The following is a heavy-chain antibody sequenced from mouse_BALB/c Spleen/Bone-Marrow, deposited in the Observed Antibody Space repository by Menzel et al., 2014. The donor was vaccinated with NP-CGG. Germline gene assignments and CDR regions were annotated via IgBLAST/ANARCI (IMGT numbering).Heavy chain of an antibody. V-gene: IGHV6-6*02. CDR2: IRLKSNNYAT. Sequence: EVKVEESGGGLLQPGGSMKLSCVASGFTFSNYWMNWVRQSPEKGLEWVAEIRLKSNNYATHYAESVKGRFTISRDDSKSSVYLQMNNLRAEDTGIYYCTTGFAYWGQGTLVTVSA. CDR3: TTGFAY. CDR1: GFTFSNYW. J-gene: IGHJ3*01.